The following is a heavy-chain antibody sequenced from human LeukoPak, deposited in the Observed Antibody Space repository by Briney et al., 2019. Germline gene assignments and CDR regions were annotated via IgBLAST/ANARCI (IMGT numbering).Heavy chain of an antibody. J-gene: IGHJ5*02. Sequence: GPTLGIPSEALGLTCTFYGITLSTNGAGMGLIRVSPSNGLGWRAFYACADDKRYSLSRNSTLTITNVTSNNQIVVTMANMDPVDTATYCCAHRPPWGYCSGCSCDSWFDPWGQGNLVTVSS. CDR3: AHRPPWGYCSGCSCDSWFDP. CDR1: GITLSTNGAG. D-gene: IGHD2-15*01. CDR2: YACADDK. V-gene: IGHV2-5*02.